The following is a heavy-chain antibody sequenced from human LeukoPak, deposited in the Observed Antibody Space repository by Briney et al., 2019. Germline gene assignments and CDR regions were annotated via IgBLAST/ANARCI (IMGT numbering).Heavy chain of an antibody. CDR2: IYYSGST. CDR3: ARARSGSSPPTYYYYMDV. CDR1: GGSISSYY. J-gene: IGHJ6*03. D-gene: IGHD3-10*01. Sequence: PSETLSLTCTVSGGSISSYYWSWIRQPPGKGLEWIGYIYYSGSTNYNPSLKSRVTISVDTSKNQFSLKLSSVTAADTAVYYCARARSGSSPPTYYYYMDVWGKGTTFTVSS. V-gene: IGHV4-59*01.